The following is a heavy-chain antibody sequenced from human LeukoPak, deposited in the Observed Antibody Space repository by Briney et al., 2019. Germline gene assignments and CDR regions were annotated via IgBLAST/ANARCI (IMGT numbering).Heavy chain of an antibody. V-gene: IGHV3-21*01. CDR1: GFTFSSYS. Sequence: RAGGSLRLSCAASGFTFSSYSMNWVRQAPGKGLEXVSXISSSSSYIYYADSVKGRFTISRHNAKNSLYLQMNSLRAEDTAVYYCARDWADYYDSSGYFRAFDIWGQGTMVTVSS. CDR2: ISSSSSYI. J-gene: IGHJ3*02. CDR3: ARDWADYYDSSGYFRAFDI. D-gene: IGHD3-22*01.